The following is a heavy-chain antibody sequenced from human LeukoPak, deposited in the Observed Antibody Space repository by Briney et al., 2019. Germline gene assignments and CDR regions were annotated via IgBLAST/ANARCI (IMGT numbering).Heavy chain of an antibody. CDR3: AKYRQQLVRIFDY. CDR2: ISASGGTT. D-gene: IGHD6-13*01. V-gene: IGHV3-23*01. Sequence: GGSLRLSCAASGFTFNNFAMSWVRQAPGKRPEWVSVISASGGTTYYAESVKDRFTISRDNSKNMLYLQMNSLRVEDTAVYYCAKYRQQLVRIFDYWGQGTLITVSS. CDR1: GFTFNNFA. J-gene: IGHJ4*02.